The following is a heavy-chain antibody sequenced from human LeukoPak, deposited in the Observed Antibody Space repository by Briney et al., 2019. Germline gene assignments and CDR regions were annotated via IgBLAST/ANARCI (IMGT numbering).Heavy chain of an antibody. D-gene: IGHD3-10*01. Sequence: GGSLRLSCAASGFTLSIYWMSWVRQAPGKGLEWVANIKQDGSEKYYVDSVKGRFTISRDNAKNLLYLQMNSLRAEDTAVYYCARDENYYGSGSYAYYFDYWGQGTLVTVSS. V-gene: IGHV3-7*01. CDR3: ARDENYYGSGSYAYYFDY. J-gene: IGHJ4*02. CDR2: IKQDGSEK. CDR1: GFTLSIYW.